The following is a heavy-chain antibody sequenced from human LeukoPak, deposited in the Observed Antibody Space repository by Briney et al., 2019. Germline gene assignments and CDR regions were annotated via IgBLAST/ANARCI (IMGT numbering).Heavy chain of an antibody. J-gene: IGHJ4*02. CDR3: ARDPYGDYVGE. CDR2: IYHSGST. CDR1: GGSISSYY. Sequence: SETLSLTCTVSGGSISSYYWSWIRQPPGKGLEWIGSIYHSGSTYYNPSLKSRVTISVDTSKNQFSLKLSSVTAADTAVYYCARDPYGDYVGEWGQGTLVTVSS. V-gene: IGHV4-38-2*02. D-gene: IGHD4-17*01.